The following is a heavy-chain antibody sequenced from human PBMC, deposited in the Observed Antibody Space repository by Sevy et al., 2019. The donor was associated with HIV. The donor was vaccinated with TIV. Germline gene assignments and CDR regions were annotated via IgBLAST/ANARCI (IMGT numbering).Heavy chain of an antibody. CDR1: GLTFSDYY. D-gene: IGHD5-18*01. CDR3: VGRRYSYTYSWSYHFDY. CDR2: ISSSGTTL. J-gene: IGHJ4*02. V-gene: IGHV3-11*01. Sequence: GGSLRLSCAASGLTFSDYYMSWIRQAPGKGLEWLSYISSSGTTLYSADSVKGRFATSRDNAKNSLYLQMNSLGAEDTAVYFCVGRRYSYTYSWSYHFDYWGQGALVTVSS.